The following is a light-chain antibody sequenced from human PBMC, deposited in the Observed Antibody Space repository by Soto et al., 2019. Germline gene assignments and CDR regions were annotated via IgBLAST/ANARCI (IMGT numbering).Light chain of an antibody. V-gene: IGLV2-14*01. CDR3: SSYTSSSTQFNGV. CDR1: SSDVGGYNY. J-gene: IGLJ3*02. CDR2: EVS. Sequence: QSALTQPASVSGSPGQSITISCTGTSSDVGGYNYVSWYQQHPGKAPKLMIYEVSNRPSGVSNRFSGSKSGNTASLTISGLQAEDEADYYCSSYTSSSTQFNGVFGGGTKLTVL.